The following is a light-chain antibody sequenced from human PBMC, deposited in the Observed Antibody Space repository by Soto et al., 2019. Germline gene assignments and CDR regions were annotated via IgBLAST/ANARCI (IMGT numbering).Light chain of an antibody. V-gene: IGLV2-8*01. Sequence: SVLTQPPSASGSPGQSVTISCPGTSSDVGGYNYVSWYQQHPGKAPKLMIYEVSKRPSGVPDRFSGSKSGNTASLTVSGLQAEDEADYYCRSYAGSNNYVFGTGTKVNVL. J-gene: IGLJ1*01. CDR2: EVS. CDR1: SSDVGGYNY. CDR3: RSYAGSNNYV.